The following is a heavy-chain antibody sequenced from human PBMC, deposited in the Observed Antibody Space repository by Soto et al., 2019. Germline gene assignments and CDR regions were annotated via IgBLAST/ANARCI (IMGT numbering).Heavy chain of an antibody. CDR2: ISHDESHE. CDR1: GFTFSTYG. Sequence: GGSLRLSCAVSGFTFSTYGMHWVRQAPGEGLEWVAVISHDESHEYYSDSVKGRFAIFRDTSKNALFLQMNSLRAEDTAVYYCAKGNSGSPYGAFDYWGQGTQVTVSS. D-gene: IGHD1-26*01. CDR3: AKGNSGSPYGAFDY. J-gene: IGHJ4*02. V-gene: IGHV3-30*18.